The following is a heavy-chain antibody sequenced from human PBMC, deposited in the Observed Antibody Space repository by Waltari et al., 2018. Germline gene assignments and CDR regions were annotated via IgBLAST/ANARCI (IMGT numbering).Heavy chain of an antibody. V-gene: IGHV3-7*01. D-gene: IGHD5-12*01. CDR2: IKQEGSEK. Sequence: EVQLVESGGGLVQPGGSLRLSCAASGFTFSSYWMSWVRQAPGKGLEWVANIKQEGSEKYYVDSVKGRFTISRDNAKNSLYLQMNSLRAEDTAVYYCARDGYKRDDAFDIWGQGTMVTVSS. CDR3: ARDGYKRDDAFDI. J-gene: IGHJ3*02. CDR1: GFTFSSYW.